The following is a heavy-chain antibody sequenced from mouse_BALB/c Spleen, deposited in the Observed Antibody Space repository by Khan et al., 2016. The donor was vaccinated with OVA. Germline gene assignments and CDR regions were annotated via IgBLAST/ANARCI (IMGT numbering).Heavy chain of an antibody. D-gene: IGHD1-1*01. CDR3: ARPPITTVVATSYWFFDV. CDR2: ISSGDTYT. V-gene: IGHV5-9-3*01. Sequence: EVELVESGGGLVKPGGSLKLSCAASGFTFSSYAMSWVRPTPEKRLEWVATISSGDTYTYYPDSVKGRFTISRDNAKHTLYLQMSSLRSEDTAMYYCARPPITTVVATSYWFFDVWGAGTTVTVST. J-gene: IGHJ1*01. CDR1: GFTFSSYA.